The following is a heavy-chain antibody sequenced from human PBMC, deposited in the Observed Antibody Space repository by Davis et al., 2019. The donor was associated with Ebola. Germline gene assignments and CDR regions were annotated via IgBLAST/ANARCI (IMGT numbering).Heavy chain of an antibody. D-gene: IGHD5-12*01. CDR1: GFTFSNYG. Sequence: GGSLRLSCGGSGFTFSNYGMHWVRQAPGKGLEWVAVIWYDGSNKYYADSVKGRFTISRDHGKNSLYLQMNSLRVEDTAVYYCARDRGYELSPLEYWGQGTLVTVSS. CDR3: ARDRGYELSPLEY. V-gene: IGHV3-33*08. CDR2: IWYDGSNK. J-gene: IGHJ4*02.